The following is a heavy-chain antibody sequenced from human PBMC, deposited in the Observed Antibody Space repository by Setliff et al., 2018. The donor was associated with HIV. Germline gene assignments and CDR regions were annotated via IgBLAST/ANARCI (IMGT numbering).Heavy chain of an antibody. Sequence: PSETLSLTCTVSGDSISSGSYYWSWIRQPAGEGLEWIGQIHTSGSTNYNPSLKSRVTISIDTSNNQFSLQLSSVTAADTAVYYCARRTYGSGRSAPWGQGTLVTVSS. CDR3: ARRTYGSGRSAP. CDR1: GDSISSGSYY. CDR2: IHTSGST. J-gene: IGHJ5*02. V-gene: IGHV4-61*09. D-gene: IGHD6-19*01.